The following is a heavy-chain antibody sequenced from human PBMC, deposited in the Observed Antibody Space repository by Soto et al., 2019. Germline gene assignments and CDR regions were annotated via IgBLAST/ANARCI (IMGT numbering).Heavy chain of an antibody. D-gene: IGHD1-26*01. CDR1: GWSLSGYV. Sequence: SSVKRDWKGAGWSLSGYVVGWVRQAHGQGLEWMGGIIPIFGTANYAQKFQGRVTITADESTSTAYMELSSLRSEDTAVYYCARSGRGSYPIYYYYYGMDVWGQGSTVTVSS. CDR3: ARSGRGSYPIYYYYYGMDV. J-gene: IGHJ6*02. V-gene: IGHV1-69*13. CDR2: IIPIFGTA.